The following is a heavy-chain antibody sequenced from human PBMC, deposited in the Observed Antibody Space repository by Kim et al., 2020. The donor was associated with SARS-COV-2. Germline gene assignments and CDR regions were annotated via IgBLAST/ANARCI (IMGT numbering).Heavy chain of an antibody. V-gene: IGHV3-30*04. CDR2: ISYDGSNK. D-gene: IGHD3-22*01. Sequence: GGSLRLSCAASGFTFSSYAMHWVRQAPGKGLEWVAVISYDGSNKYYADSVKGRFTISRDNSKNTLYLQMNSLRAEDTAVYYCARGFRITMIVVVIGNSPDYWGQGTLVTVSS. J-gene: IGHJ4*02. CDR3: ARGFRITMIVVVIGNSPDY. CDR1: GFTFSSYA.